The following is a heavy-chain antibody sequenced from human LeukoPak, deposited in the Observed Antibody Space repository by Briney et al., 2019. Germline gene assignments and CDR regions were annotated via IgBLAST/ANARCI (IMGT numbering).Heavy chain of an antibody. V-gene: IGHV5-51*01. CDR1: GYGFTTCW. CDR3: ARLRWAAGDGYYFDY. CDR2: INPGNSDT. D-gene: IGHD6-13*01. Sequence: KHGESLKISCKGSGYGFTTCWIGWVRQVPGKGLEWMGVINPGNSDTRYSPSFQGQVTISADKSITTAYLQWSSLKASDTAMYYCARLRWAAGDGYYFDYWGQGTPVTVSS. J-gene: IGHJ4*02.